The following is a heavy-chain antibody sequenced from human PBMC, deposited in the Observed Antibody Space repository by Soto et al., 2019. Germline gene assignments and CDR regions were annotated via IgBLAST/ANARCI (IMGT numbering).Heavy chain of an antibody. CDR1: GGSFSTYA. D-gene: IGHD2-15*01. CDR2: IIPIFDSP. V-gene: IGHV1-69*06. CDR3: ARGAECRGYCLKKFTWLDP. Sequence: QVQLVQSGAEVKKPGSSVRVSCKASGGSFSTYAFSWVRQATGHGLEWMGGIIPIFDSPYYAQNFQGRVTIAADRSMSTVYRVLSSLTPDDTAVYYCARGAECRGYCLKKFTWLDPWGQGTLVTVSS. J-gene: IGHJ5*02.